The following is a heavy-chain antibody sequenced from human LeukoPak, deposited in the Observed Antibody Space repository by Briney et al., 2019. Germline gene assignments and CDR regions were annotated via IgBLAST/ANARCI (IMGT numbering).Heavy chain of an antibody. CDR1: GYSFTSYW. J-gene: IGHJ3*02. CDR3: ATPYYYDSSGSLSDAFDI. V-gene: IGHV5-10-1*01. CDR2: IDPSDSYT. D-gene: IGHD3-22*01. Sequence: GESLKISCKGSGYSFTSYWIGWVRQMPGKGLEWMGRIDPSDSYTNYSPSFQGHVTISVDKSIRTAYLQWSSLKASDTAMYYCATPYYYDSSGSLSDAFDIWGQGTMVTVSS.